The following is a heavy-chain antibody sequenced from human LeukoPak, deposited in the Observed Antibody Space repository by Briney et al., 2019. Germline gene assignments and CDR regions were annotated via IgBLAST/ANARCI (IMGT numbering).Heavy chain of an antibody. CDR2: IYSGGKT. Sequence: GGSLRLSCAASGFTVSSNFLSWVRQAPGKGLEWVSVIYSGGKTYYADSVKGRFTISRDNSKNTLYLQMNSLRAEDTAVYYCARGADRWNYFDYWGQEPWSLSPQ. CDR3: ARGADRWNYFDY. CDR1: GFTVSSNF. D-gene: IGHD4-23*01. J-gene: IGHJ4*01. V-gene: IGHV3-53*01.